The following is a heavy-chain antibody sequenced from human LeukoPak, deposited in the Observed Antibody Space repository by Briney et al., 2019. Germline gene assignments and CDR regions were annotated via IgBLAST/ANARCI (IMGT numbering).Heavy chain of an antibody. J-gene: IGHJ4*02. D-gene: IGHD1-26*01. Sequence: GGSLRLSCAASGFTFSSYAMSWVRQAPGKGLEWVSAISGSGARTYYAGSVKGRFTISRDTSENTLYLQMNSLRAEDTAVYYCAKDMGEDGSYYLDYWGQGTLVTVSP. CDR2: ISGSGART. V-gene: IGHV3-23*01. CDR1: GFTFSSYA. CDR3: AKDMGEDGSYYLDY.